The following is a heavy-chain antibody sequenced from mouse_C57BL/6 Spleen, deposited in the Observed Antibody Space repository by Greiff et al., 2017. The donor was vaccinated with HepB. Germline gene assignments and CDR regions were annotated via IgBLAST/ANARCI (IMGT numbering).Heavy chain of an antibody. CDR2: IDPSDSYT. CDR1: GYTFTRYW. D-gene: IGHD3-2*02. Sequence: QVHVKQPGAELVRPGTSVKLSCKASGYTFTRYWMHWVKQRPGQGLEWIGVIDPSDSYTNYNQKFKGKATLTVDTSSSTAYMQLSSLTSEDSAVYYCAREELRLLDYWGQGTTLTVSS. V-gene: IGHV1-59*01. J-gene: IGHJ2*01. CDR3: AREELRLLDY.